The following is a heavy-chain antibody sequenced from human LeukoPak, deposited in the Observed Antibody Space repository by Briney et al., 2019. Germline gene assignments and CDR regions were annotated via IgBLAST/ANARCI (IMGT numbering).Heavy chain of an antibody. Sequence: PSQTLSLTCAVSGGSISSGGYSWSWIRQPPGKGLEWIGYIYHSGSTYYNPSLKSRVTISVDTSKNQFSLKLSSVTAADTAVYYCARGDGRQQLVLVYWGQGTLVTVSS. J-gene: IGHJ4*02. CDR3: ARGDGRQQLVLVY. CDR1: GGSISSGGYS. V-gene: IGHV4-30-2*01. D-gene: IGHD6-13*01. CDR2: IYHSGST.